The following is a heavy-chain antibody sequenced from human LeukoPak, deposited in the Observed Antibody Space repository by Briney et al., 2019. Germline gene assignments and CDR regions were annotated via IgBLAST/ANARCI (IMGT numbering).Heavy chain of an antibody. CDR2: ISSSSSTI. Sequence: PGGSLRLSCTASGFTFSSYSMNWVRQAPGKGLEWVSYISSSSSTIYYADSVKGRFTISRDNAKNSLYLQMNSLRAEDTAVYYCARVPHYGSGSYFDYWGQGTLVTVSS. J-gene: IGHJ4*02. D-gene: IGHD3-10*01. CDR3: ARVPHYGSGSYFDY. V-gene: IGHV3-48*04. CDR1: GFTFSSYS.